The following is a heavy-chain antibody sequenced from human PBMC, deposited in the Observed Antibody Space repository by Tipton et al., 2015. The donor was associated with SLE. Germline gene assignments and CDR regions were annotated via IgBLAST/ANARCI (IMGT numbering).Heavy chain of an antibody. CDR1: GGSISSNY. CDR2: IHSSEST. CDR3: ARWSRANPDSSGNGMDV. V-gene: IGHV4-59*08. J-gene: IGHJ6*02. Sequence: TLSLTCTVSGGSISSNYWSWIRQPPGKGLEWIGCIHSSESTNYNSSLKSRVTISVDTSKNQFSLKLSSVTAADTAVYYCARWSRANPDSSGNGMDVWGQGTTVTVSS. D-gene: IGHD3-22*01.